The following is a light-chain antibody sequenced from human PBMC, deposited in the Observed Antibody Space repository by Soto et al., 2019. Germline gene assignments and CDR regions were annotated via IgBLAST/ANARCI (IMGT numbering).Light chain of an antibody. J-gene: IGKJ5*01. V-gene: IGKV3-20*01. Sequence: EIVLTQSPGTLSLSPGEGATLXXRTSQSVSSSYLAWYQQKPGQAPRLXXYGASSRATGIPDRFSGSGSGTDFTLTISRLEPEDFAVYYCQQYGSSPSITFGQGTRLEIK. CDR3: QQYGSSPSIT. CDR2: GAS. CDR1: QSVSSSY.